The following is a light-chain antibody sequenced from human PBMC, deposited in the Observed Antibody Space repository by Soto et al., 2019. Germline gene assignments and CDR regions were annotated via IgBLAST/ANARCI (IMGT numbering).Light chain of an antibody. CDR3: QQGYSSWWT. Sequence: EILMTQSPATLSLSPGEGATLSCRASQSVSSKVAWYQQRRGQAPRLLIYGASSRATGIPTRFSGSGSGTDFTLTISSLQREDFATYYCQQGYSSWWTFGQGTKVDI. V-gene: IGKV3-15*01. CDR1: QSVSSK. CDR2: GAS. J-gene: IGKJ1*01.